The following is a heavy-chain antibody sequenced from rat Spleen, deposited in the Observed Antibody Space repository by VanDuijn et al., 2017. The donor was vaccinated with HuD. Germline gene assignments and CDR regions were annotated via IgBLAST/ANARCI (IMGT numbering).Heavy chain of an antibody. D-gene: IGHD1-10*01. Sequence: EVQLQESGPGLVKPSQSLSLTCSVTGYSITSNFWGWIRKFPGNKMEWMGYMDYSGSTSYNPSLRSRVSITRDTSKNQFFLQVNSVTTEDTATYYCGRDNNYKAYWGQGVMVTVSS. CDR2: MDYSGST. CDR1: GYSITSNF. V-gene: IGHV3-1*01. J-gene: IGHJ2*01. CDR3: GRDNNYKAY.